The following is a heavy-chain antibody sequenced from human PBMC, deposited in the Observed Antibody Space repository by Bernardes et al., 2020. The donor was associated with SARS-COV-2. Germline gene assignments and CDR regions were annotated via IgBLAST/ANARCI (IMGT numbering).Heavy chain of an antibody. Sequence: GGSLRLSCGASEFTFSDYDMNWVRQAPGKGLEWVADMSGSGGVIKYADSVRGRFTISRDNAKNSLYLQMNGLRAEDTAVYYCVSCGLHFYYYGMDVWGQGTTFIVA. D-gene: IGHD2-21*01. CDR2: MSGSGGVI. CDR1: EFTFSDYD. CDR3: VSCGLHFYYYGMDV. J-gene: IGHJ6*02. V-gene: IGHV3-48*03.